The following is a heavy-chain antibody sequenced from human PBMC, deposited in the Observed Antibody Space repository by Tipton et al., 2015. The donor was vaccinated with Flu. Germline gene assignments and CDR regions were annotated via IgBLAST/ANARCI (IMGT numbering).Heavy chain of an antibody. CDR1: GGPISSGGDY. CDR3: ARRDYSNYVSEPKSWFDS. V-gene: IGHV4-31*03. D-gene: IGHD4-11*01. J-gene: IGHJ5*01. CDR2: IYYIGST. Sequence: LRLSCTVSGGPISSGGDYWSWIRQHPGKGLEWIGHIYYIGSTNYNPSLKSRVTITVDRPKNHFSLRLTSVTAADTAVYYCARRDYSNYVSEPKSWFDSWGQGTLVTVSS.